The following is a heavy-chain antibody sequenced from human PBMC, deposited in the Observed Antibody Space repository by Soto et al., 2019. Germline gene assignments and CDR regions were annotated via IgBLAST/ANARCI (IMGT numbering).Heavy chain of an antibody. V-gene: IGHV1-18*01. J-gene: IGHJ4*02. CDR3: ARDEPIPNVGGEKDY. CDR2: ISAYNGNT. Sequence: QVQLVQSGAEVKKPGASVKVSCKASGYTFTSYGISWVRQAPGQGLEWMGWISAYNGNTNYAQKLQGRVTMTTDTSTSTAYMELRGLRSDDTAVYYCARDEPIPNVGGEKDYWGQGTLVTVSS. CDR1: GYTFTSYG. D-gene: IGHD3-10*01.